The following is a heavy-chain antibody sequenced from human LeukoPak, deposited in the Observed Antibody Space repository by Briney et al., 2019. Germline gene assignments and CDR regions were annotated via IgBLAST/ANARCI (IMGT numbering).Heavy chain of an antibody. D-gene: IGHD3-3*01. J-gene: IGHJ4*02. CDR3: ATDRGWRTSGYYLYYFEY. V-gene: IGHV3-30-3*01. Sequence: PGGSLRLSCAASGFTFSSYAMHWVRQAPGKGLEWVAVISYDGSNKYYADSVEGRFTISRDNSKNTLYLQMNSLRAEDTAVYYCATDRGWRTSGYYLYYFEYWGQGTLVTYSS. CDR1: GFTFSSYA. CDR2: ISYDGSNK.